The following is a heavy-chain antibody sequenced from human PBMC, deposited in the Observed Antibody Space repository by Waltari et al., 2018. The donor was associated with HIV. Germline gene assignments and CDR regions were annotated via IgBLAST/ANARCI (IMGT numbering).Heavy chain of an antibody. CDR2: INPNSGGT. CDR3: ARGDYYDSSGYLDY. J-gene: IGHJ4*02. CDR1: GYTFTVYY. V-gene: IGHV1-2*02. Sequence: QVQLVQSGAEVKKPVASVKVSCEASGYTFTVYYMHWVREDPGQGLEWMGWINPNSGGTNYAQKFQGRVTMTRDTSISTAYMELSRLRSDDTAVYYCARGDYYDSSGYLDYWGQGTLVTVSS. D-gene: IGHD3-22*01.